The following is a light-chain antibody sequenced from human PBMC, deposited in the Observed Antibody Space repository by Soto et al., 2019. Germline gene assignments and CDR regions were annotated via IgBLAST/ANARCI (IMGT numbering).Light chain of an antibody. CDR1: SSNIGSNA. CDR2: TDN. J-gene: IGLJ1*01. CDR3: AVWDGSLNAYV. V-gene: IGLV1-44*01. Sequence: QSVLTQPPSASGTPGQRVTISCSGSSSNIGSNAVNWYQQFPGTAPKLLIYTDNQRPSGVPDRFSGSKSGTSASLAISGLQSEYDADYCCAVWDGSLNAYVFGTGTKVTVL.